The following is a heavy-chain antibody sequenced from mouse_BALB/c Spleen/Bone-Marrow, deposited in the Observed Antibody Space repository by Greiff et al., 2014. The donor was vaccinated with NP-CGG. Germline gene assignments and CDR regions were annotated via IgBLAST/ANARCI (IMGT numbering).Heavy chain of an antibody. CDR1: GYSFTAYY. CDR3: ARKGNYGWFAY. J-gene: IGHJ3*01. D-gene: IGHD2-1*01. V-gene: IGHV1-26*01. Sequence: VHVKQSGPELVKPGASMKISCKASGYSFTAYYIRWVKQSHVKSLEWIGRINPYNGATSYNQNFKDKASLTVDKSSSTAYMELHSLTSEDSAVYYCARKGNYGWFAYWGQGTLVTVSA. CDR2: INPYNGAT.